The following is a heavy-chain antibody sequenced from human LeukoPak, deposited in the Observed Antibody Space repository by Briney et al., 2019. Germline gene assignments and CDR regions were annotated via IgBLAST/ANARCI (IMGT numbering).Heavy chain of an antibody. CDR3: ARKYYYDSSGYSVDAFDI. Sequence: GESLKISCKGSGYSFTSYWIGWVRQMPGKGLGWMGIIYPGDSDTRYSPSFQGQVTISADKSISTAYLQWSSLKASDTAMYYCARKYYYDSSGYSVDAFDIWGQGTMVTVSS. D-gene: IGHD3-22*01. CDR2: IYPGDSDT. J-gene: IGHJ3*02. V-gene: IGHV5-51*01. CDR1: GYSFTSYW.